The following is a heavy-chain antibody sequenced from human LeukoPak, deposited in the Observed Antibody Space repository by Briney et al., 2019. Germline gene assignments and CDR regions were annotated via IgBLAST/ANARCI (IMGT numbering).Heavy chain of an antibody. V-gene: IGHV3-23*01. D-gene: IGHD6-19*01. CDR2: MSGPGTST. Sequence: GGSLRLSCAASGFTFSSYSMNWVRQAPGKGLEWVSGMSGPGTSTYYADSVKGRFTISRDNSQNTLYLQMSGLRTDDTAIYYCAKVYGGMSVAGTFDHWGQGTLVTVSS. CDR1: GFTFSSYS. CDR3: AKVYGGMSVAGTFDH. J-gene: IGHJ4*02.